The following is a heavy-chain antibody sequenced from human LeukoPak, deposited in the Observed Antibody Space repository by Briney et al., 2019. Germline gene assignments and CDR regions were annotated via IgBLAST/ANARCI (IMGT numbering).Heavy chain of an antibody. J-gene: IGHJ4*02. CDR3: ARELDLYNWNYGGGYYFDY. CDR2: ISSSGSTI. Sequence: PGGSLRLSCAASGFTFSDYYMSWIRQAPGQGLEWVSYISSSGSTIYYADSVKGRFTISRDNAKNSLYLQMNSLRAEDTAVYYCARELDLYNWNYGGGYYFDYWGQGTLVTVSS. D-gene: IGHD1-7*01. CDR1: GFTFSDYY. V-gene: IGHV3-11*04.